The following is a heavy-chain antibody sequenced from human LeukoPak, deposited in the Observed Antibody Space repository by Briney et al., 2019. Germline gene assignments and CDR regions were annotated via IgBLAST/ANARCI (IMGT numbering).Heavy chain of an antibody. CDR2: ISSGGDIM. CDR1: GLRFSDYY. D-gene: IGHD3-22*01. V-gene: IGHV3-11*01. J-gene: IGHJ4*02. CDR3: AKMDYYDSGHLYYFDY. Sequence: GGSLRLSCAASGLRFSDYYVSWIRQAPGQGLQWVSYISSGGDIMHYADSVKGRFTSSRDNAKNSGYLEMNSLRAEDTAVYYRAKMDYYDSGHLYYFDYWGQGTLVTVSS.